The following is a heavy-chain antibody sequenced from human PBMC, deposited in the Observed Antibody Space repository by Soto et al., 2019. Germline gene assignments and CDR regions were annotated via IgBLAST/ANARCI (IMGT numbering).Heavy chain of an antibody. CDR1: GYSFTSYW. D-gene: IGHD6-13*01. CDR2: IDPSDSYT. V-gene: IGHV5-10-1*01. J-gene: IGHJ4*02. CDR3: ASLQAAAGDNDLTFDY. Sequence: PGESLKSSCKGSGYSFTSYWISWVRQMPGKGLEWMGRIDPSDSYTNYSPSFQGHVTISADKSISTAYLQWSSLKASDTAMYYCASLQAAAGDNDLTFDYWGQGALVTVSS.